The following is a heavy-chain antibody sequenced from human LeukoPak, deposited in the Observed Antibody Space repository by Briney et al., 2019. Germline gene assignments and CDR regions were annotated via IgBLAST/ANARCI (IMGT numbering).Heavy chain of an antibody. Sequence: GGSLRLSCAASGFTFSSYAMHWVRQAPGKGLEWVAVISYDGSNKYYADSVKGRFTISRDNSKNTLYLQMNSLRAEDTAVYYCARDLLGSGMVRGVNDNWFDPWGQGTLVTVSS. CDR1: GFTFSSYA. D-gene: IGHD3-10*01. CDR3: ARDLLGSGMVRGVNDNWFDP. J-gene: IGHJ5*02. V-gene: IGHV3-30-3*01. CDR2: ISYDGSNK.